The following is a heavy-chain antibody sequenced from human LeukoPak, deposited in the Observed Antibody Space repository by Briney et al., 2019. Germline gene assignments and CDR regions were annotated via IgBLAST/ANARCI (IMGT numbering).Heavy chain of an antibody. CDR1: GGTFSSYA. CDR3: ARGRGLWFGELSHDY. V-gene: IGHV1-69*04. CDR2: IIPILGIA. J-gene: IGHJ4*02. Sequence: GASVKVSCKASGGTFSSYAISWVRQAPGQGLEWMGRIIPILGIANYAQKFQGGVTITADKSTSTAYMELSSLRSEDTAVYYCARGRGLWFGELSHDYWGQGTLVTVSS. D-gene: IGHD3-10*01.